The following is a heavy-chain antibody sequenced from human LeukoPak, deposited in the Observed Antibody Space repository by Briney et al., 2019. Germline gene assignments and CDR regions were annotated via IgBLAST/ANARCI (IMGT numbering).Heavy chain of an antibody. CDR2: FYTSGTA. CDR3: AKERVAGGSNGFDP. J-gene: IGHJ5*02. V-gene: IGHV4-4*07. CDR1: GGSISRYD. D-gene: IGHD6-13*01. Sequence: KPSETLSLICTVSGGSISRYDWSWVRQSAGKGLEWIGRFYTSGTAHYNPSFNSRVTLSVDTSKNQFSLKLRSVAAADTAVYYCAKERVAGGSNGFDPWGQGTLVTVSS.